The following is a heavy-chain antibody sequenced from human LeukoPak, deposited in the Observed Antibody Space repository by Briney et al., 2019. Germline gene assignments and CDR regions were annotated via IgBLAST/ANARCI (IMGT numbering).Heavy chain of an antibody. V-gene: IGHV3-48*02. CDR2: ISVSSGTI. CDR3: ARASTFLDY. J-gene: IGHJ4*02. D-gene: IGHD2-2*01. Sequence: GGSLRLSCAASGFTFSSHSMNWVRQAPGKGLEWISYISVSSGTIYYADSVKGRFTISRDNAKNSLYLQMDSLRDEDTAVYYCARASTFLDYCGQGTLVSVSS. CDR1: GFTFSSHS.